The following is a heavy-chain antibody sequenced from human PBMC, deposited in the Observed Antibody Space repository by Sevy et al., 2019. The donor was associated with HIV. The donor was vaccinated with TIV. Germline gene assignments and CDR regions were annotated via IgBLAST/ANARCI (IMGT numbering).Heavy chain of an antibody. V-gene: IGHV3-30*18. Sequence: GGSRLSCAASGFTFSNYDIHWVRQAPGKGLEWVAVISYDGSNNYYADSVKGRFTISRDNSKNTLYLQMNSLRAGDTAVYYCAKVGGTYYDFWSGYGYFDYWGQGTLVTVSS. CDR3: AKVGGTYYDFWSGYGYFDY. J-gene: IGHJ4*02. D-gene: IGHD3-3*01. CDR1: GFTFSNYD. CDR2: ISYDGSNN.